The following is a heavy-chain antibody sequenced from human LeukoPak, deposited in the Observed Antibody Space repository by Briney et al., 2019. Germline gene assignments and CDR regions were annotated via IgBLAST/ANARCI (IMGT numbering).Heavy chain of an antibody. J-gene: IGHJ4*02. CDR1: GFTFDDYA. CDR2: ISWNSGSI. Sequence: PGRSLRLSCAASGFTFDDYATHWVRQAPGKGLEWVSGISWNSGSIGYADSVKGRFTISRDNAKNSLYLQMNSLRAEDTAVYYCASKIVWTDDYGDEFDYWGQGTLVTVSS. D-gene: IGHD4-17*01. V-gene: IGHV3-9*01. CDR3: ASKIVWTDDYGDEFDY.